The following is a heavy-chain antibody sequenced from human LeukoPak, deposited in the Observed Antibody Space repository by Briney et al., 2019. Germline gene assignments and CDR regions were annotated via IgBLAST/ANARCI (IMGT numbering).Heavy chain of an antibody. CDR2: ISGSGDNT. V-gene: IGHV3-23*01. CDR1: GFTFSSYA. CDR3: ARGSMLHKNSMGY. D-gene: IGHD2/OR15-2a*01. J-gene: IGHJ4*02. Sequence: AGGSLRLSCAASGFTFSSYAMSWVRQAPGKGLEWVSGISGSGDNTKYADSVKGRFTISRDNPKNMLYLQMNSLRAEDTAVYYCARGSMLHKNSMGYWGQGTLVTVSS.